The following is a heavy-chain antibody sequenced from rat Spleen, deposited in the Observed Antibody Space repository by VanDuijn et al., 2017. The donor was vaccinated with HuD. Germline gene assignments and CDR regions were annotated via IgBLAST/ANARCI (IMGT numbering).Heavy chain of an antibody. CDR1: GFTFIDYN. V-gene: IGHV2S12*01. CDR2: ISSGGST. CDR3: TGDRHSPGVMDA. J-gene: IGHJ4*01. D-gene: IGHD1-4*01. Sequence: VQLVESGGGLVQPGRSLKLSCAASGFTFIDYNMAWVRQPPGKGLEWIAAISSGGSTYYNSALKSRLSISRDTSKSQVFLKMKSLQTEDTAIYFCTGDRHSPGVMDAWGQGASVTVSS.